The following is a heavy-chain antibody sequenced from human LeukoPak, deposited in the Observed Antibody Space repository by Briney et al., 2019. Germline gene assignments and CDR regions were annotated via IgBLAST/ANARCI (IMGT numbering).Heavy chain of an antibody. CDR2: IDPSDSYT. CDR3: ARHHSSIWAPFDY. D-gene: IGHD6-13*01. J-gene: IGHJ4*02. Sequence: GESLKISCKGSGYSFTSYWISWVRQMPGKGLEWMGKIDPSDSYTNYSPSFQGRVTISADRSISTAYLQWSSLKASDTAMYYCARHHSSIWAPFDYWGQGTLVTVSS. CDR1: GYSFTSYW. V-gene: IGHV5-10-1*01.